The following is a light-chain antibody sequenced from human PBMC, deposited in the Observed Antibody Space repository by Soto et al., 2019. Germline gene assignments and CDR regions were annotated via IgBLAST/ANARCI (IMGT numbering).Light chain of an antibody. Sequence: EIVLTQSPATLSLSPGERATLSCRASQSVSSYLAWYQQKPGQAPRLLIYDASNRATGIPARFSGGGSGTDFTLTLSGLEAEGFAFYFCKHRFNWARFTFGQGTKVAIK. J-gene: IGKJ2*01. CDR1: QSVSSY. CDR3: KHRFNWARFT. CDR2: DAS. V-gene: IGKV3-11*01.